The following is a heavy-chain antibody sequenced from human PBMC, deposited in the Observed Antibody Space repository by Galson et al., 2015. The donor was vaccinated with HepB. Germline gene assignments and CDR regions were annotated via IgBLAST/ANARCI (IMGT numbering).Heavy chain of an antibody. J-gene: IGHJ3*02. CDR2: ISGSGGST. V-gene: IGHV3-23*01. CDR3: AKDMAVAGTRGDAFDI. CDR1: GFTFSSYA. D-gene: IGHD6-19*01. Sequence: SLRLSCAASGFTFSSYAMSWVRQAPGKGLEWVSAISGSGGSTYYADSVKGRFTISRDNSKNTLYLQMNSLRAEDTAVYYCAKDMAVAGTRGDAFDIWGQGTMVTVSS.